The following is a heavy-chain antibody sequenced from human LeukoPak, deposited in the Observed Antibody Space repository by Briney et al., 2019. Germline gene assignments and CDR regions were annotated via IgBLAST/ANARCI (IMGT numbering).Heavy chain of an antibody. V-gene: IGHV4-59*01. J-gene: IGHJ5*02. Sequence: SETLSLTCSVPGGSISNYYWSWIRLPPGKGLEWIGYIYYSGSTNYNPSLKSRVTISVDTSKNQFSLRLSSVTAADTAVYYCARDRTGNNWFDPWGQGTLVTVSS. CDR3: ARDRTGNNWFDP. CDR1: GGSISNYY. CDR2: IYYSGST. D-gene: IGHD1-1*01.